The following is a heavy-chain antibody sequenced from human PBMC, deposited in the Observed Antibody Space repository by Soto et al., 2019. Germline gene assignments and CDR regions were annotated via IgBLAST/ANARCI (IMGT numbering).Heavy chain of an antibody. D-gene: IGHD2-8*01. CDR3: ARLVYDTRLNYMYFDF. J-gene: IGHJ4*02. CDR2: IFHDGTA. V-gene: IGHV4-4*02. CDR1: GVSISSGNL. Sequence: SETLSLTCAVSGVSISSGNLWTWVRQTPQRGLEYIGEIFHDGTANYYPSFERRVAISVDTPKNQFSLKLTSVTAADTAIYFCARLVYDTRLNYMYFDFWGQGALVTVSS.